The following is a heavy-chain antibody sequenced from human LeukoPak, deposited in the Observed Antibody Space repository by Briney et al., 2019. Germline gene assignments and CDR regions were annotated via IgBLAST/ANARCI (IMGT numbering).Heavy chain of an antibody. CDR2: ITYRGGP. Sequence: PSDTLSLTCGASDGSLDIYYWMFVRQPPGKGLQWIGEITYRGGPYYHPSLKSRVTISIDASQRHVLLTLNSVTAADTAVYYCAREGGTGWPPDLWDFWGQGTLVTVSS. J-gene: IGHJ4*02. CDR3: AREGGTGWPPDLWDF. V-gene: IGHV4-34*01. D-gene: IGHD6-19*01. CDR1: DGSLDIYY.